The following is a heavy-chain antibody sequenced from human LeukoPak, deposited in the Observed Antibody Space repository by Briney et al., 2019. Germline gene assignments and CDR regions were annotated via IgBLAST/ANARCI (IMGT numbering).Heavy chain of an antibody. CDR2: ISYDGSNK. J-gene: IGHJ6*02. Sequence: GGSLRLSCAASGFTFSSYAMHWVRQAPGKGLEWVAVISYDGSNKYYADSVKGRFTISRDNSKNTLYLQMNSLRAEDTAVYYCARVYYYGSGSYPRSHYYYGMDVWGQGTTVTVSS. CDR1: GFTFSSYA. CDR3: ARVYYYGSGSYPRSHYYYGMDV. V-gene: IGHV3-30-3*01. D-gene: IGHD3-10*01.